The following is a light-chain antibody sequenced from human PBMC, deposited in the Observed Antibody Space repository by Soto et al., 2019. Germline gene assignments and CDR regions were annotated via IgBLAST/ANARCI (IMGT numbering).Light chain of an antibody. CDR2: EVN. CDR1: STDVGGYKY. J-gene: IGLJ1*01. V-gene: IGLV2-14*01. CDR3: SSFSSSSTPYV. Sequence: QSVLTQPASVTGSPGQSISISCTGTSTDVGGYKYVSWYQQHPCTAPKLMIFEVNRRASGASDRFSGSKSGNTASLTISGLQPEDEADYYCSSFSSSSTPYVFGTETKVTV.